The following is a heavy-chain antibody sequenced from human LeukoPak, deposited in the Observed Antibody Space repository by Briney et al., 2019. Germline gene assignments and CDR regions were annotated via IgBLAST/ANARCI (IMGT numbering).Heavy chain of an antibody. Sequence: GGSLRLSCAASGFTFSSYAMHWVRQAPGKGLEWVAVIWYDGSNKYYADSVKGRFTISRDNSKNTLYLQMNSLRAEDTAVYYCARSWGYSSGWPPPDYWGQGTLVTVSS. CDR3: ARSWGYSSGWPPPDY. CDR2: IWYDGSNK. V-gene: IGHV3-33*08. CDR1: GFTFSSYA. J-gene: IGHJ4*02. D-gene: IGHD6-19*01.